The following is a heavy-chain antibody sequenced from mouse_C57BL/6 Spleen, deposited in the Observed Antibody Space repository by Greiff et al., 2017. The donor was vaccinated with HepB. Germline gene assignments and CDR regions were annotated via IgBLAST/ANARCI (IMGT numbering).Heavy chain of an antibody. Sequence: VQLQQSGPELVKPGASVKISCKASGYTFTDYYMNWVKQSHGKSLEWIGDINPNNGGTSYNQKFKGKATLTVDKSSSTAYMELRSLTSEDSAVYYCARMMITFDYWGQGTTLTVSS. J-gene: IGHJ2*01. V-gene: IGHV1-26*01. CDR3: ARMMITFDY. CDR2: INPNNGGT. CDR1: GYTFTDYY. D-gene: IGHD2-3*01.